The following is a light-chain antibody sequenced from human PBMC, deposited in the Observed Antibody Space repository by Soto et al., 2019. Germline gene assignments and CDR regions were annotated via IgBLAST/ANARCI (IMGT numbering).Light chain of an antibody. CDR3: QQYNSYSQT. CDR1: QTISSW. V-gene: IGKV1-5*01. J-gene: IGKJ1*01. CDR2: DAS. Sequence: DIQITQSPSTLSASVGDRVTITCRASQTISSWLAWYQQKPGKAPKLLIYDASSLESGVPSRFSGSGSGTEFTLTISSLQPDDLATYYCQQYNSYSQTLGQGTKVDIK.